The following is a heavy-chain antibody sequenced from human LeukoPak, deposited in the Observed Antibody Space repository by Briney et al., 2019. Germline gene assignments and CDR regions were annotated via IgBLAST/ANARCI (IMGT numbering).Heavy chain of an antibody. J-gene: IGHJ6*03. Sequence: GASVKVSCKASGYTFTGNYMHWVRQAPGQGLEWMGRINPNSGGTNYAQKFQGRVTMTRDTSISTAYMELSRLRSDDTAVYYCARSGWFGELSDYYYYMDVWGKGTTVTVSS. D-gene: IGHD3-10*01. CDR1: GYTFTGNY. CDR2: INPNSGGT. CDR3: ARSGWFGELSDYYYYMDV. V-gene: IGHV1-2*06.